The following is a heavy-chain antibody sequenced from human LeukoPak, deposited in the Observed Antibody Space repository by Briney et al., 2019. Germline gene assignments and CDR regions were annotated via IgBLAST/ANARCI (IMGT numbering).Heavy chain of an antibody. CDR2: ISSSSIYI. J-gene: IGHJ4*02. Sequence: GGSLRLSCAASGLTSSSTFGSYSMNWVRQAPGKGLEWVSSISSSSIYIYYADSVKGRFTISRDNAKSSLYLQMNSLRAEDTAVYYCARLPEPYGSESYFLDYWGQGTLVTVSS. CDR3: ARLPEPYGSESYFLDY. CDR1: GLTSSSTFGSYS. V-gene: IGHV3-21*01. D-gene: IGHD3-10*01.